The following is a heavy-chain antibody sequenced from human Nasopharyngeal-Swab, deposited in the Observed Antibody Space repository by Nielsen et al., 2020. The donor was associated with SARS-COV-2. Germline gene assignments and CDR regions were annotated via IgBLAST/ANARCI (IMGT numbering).Heavy chain of an antibody. D-gene: IGHD6-6*01. J-gene: IGHJ4*02. Sequence: WIRQPPGKGLEWIGSIYYSGSTYYNPSLKSRVTISVDTSKNQFSLKLSSVTAADTAVYYCARDRYSSSSAFDYWGQGTLVTVSS. CDR3: ARDRYSSSSAFDY. V-gene: IGHV4-39*07. CDR2: IYYSGST.